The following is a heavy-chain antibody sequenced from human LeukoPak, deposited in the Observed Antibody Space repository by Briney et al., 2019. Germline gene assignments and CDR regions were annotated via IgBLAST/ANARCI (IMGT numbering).Heavy chain of an antibody. CDR2: LSYDANE. CDR1: GFTFSSYA. Sequence: GGSLRLSCAASGFTFSSYAMHWLPQAPGKGLDLEWVTVLSYDANEYYADSVKGRFTISRDISKNTLYLQMNSLRGDDTAVYYCARSSPQWDRGAFDIWGQGTMVTVSS. J-gene: IGHJ3*02. V-gene: IGHV3-30-3*01. D-gene: IGHD1-26*01. CDR3: ARSSPQWDRGAFDI.